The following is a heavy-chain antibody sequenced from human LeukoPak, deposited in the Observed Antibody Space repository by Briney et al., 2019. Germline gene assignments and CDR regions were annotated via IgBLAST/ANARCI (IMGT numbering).Heavy chain of an antibody. CDR1: GFTFSSYS. D-gene: IGHD3-9*01. CDR3: ARDGVDTAMVTRLLRYFDWLSYFDY. V-gene: IGHV3-21*01. Sequence: GGSLRLSCAASGFTFSSYSMNWVRQAPGKGLEWVSSISSSSSYIYYADSVKGRFTISRDNAKNSLYLQMNSLRAEDTAVYYCARDGVDTAMVTRLLRYFDWLSYFDYWGQGTLVTVSS. J-gene: IGHJ4*02. CDR2: ISSSSSYI.